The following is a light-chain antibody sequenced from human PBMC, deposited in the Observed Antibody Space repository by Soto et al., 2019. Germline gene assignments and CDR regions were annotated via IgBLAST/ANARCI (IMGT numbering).Light chain of an antibody. V-gene: IGLV2-14*01. J-gene: IGLJ1*01. Sequence: QSALTQPASVSGSPGQSITISCTGTSSDVGGYDYVSWYQQPPGKAPKLMIYDVSNWPSGVSNRFSGSKSGNTASLTISGLQAEDEADYCCSSYTSSGTLVFGTGTKLTVL. CDR3: SSYTSSGTLV. CDR2: DVS. CDR1: SSDVGGYDY.